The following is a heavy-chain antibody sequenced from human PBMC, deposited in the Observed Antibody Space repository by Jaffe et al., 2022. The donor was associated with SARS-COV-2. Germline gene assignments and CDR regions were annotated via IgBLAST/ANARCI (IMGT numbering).Heavy chain of an antibody. Sequence: QVQLQESGPGLVKPSETLSLTCTVSGGSISSYYWSWIRQPPGKGLEWIGYIYYSGSTNYNPSLKSRVTISVDTSKNQFSLKLSSVTAADTAVYYCARIREKYYYDSSGYQIYYFDYWGQGTLVTVSS. V-gene: IGHV4-59*08. CDR2: IYYSGST. D-gene: IGHD3-22*01. J-gene: IGHJ4*02. CDR1: GGSISSYY. CDR3: ARIREKYYYDSSGYQIYYFDY.